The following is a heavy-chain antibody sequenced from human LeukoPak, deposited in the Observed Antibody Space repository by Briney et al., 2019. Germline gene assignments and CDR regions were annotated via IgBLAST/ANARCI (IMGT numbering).Heavy chain of an antibody. D-gene: IGHD5-24*01. CDR3: ARDGGDGYSYYFDY. V-gene: IGHV3-74*01. J-gene: IGHJ4*02. Sequence: GGSLRLSCAAYGFSFSRYWMHWVRQAPGKGLEWVSRINSDGSDTTYADSVKGRFTISGDNAKSTLYLQLNSLRAEDTAVYYCARDGGDGYSYYFDYWGQGSLVTVSS. CDR2: INSDGSDT. CDR1: GFSFSRYW.